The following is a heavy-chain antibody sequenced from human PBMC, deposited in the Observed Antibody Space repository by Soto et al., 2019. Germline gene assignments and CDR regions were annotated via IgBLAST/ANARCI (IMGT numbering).Heavy chain of an antibody. V-gene: IGHV3-23*01. CDR2: ISGSGGST. Sequence: GGSLRLSCAASEFTFSSYAMSWVRQAPGKGLEWVSAISGSGGSTYYADSVKGRFTISRDNSKNTLYLQMNSLRAEDTAVYYCAKSSGYYYLYFDYWGQGTLVTVSS. CDR3: AKSSGYYYLYFDY. D-gene: IGHD3-22*01. CDR1: EFTFSSYA. J-gene: IGHJ4*02.